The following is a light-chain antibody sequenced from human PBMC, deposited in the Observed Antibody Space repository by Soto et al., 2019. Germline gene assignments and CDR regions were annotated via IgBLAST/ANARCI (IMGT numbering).Light chain of an antibody. CDR3: CSYAGTYNFWV. V-gene: IGLV2-11*01. J-gene: IGLJ3*02. Sequence: QSALTQPRSVSGSPGQSVTISCTGTNSDIGGYNYVSWYQQHPGKAPKVIIDDVSRRPSGVPDRFSGSKSGNTASLTISGLQAEDEADYYCCSYAGTYNFWVFGGGTKVTVL. CDR1: NSDIGGYNY. CDR2: DVS.